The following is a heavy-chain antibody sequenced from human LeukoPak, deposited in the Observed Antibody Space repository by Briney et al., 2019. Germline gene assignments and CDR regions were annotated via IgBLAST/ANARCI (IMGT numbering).Heavy chain of an antibody. J-gene: IGHJ5*02. CDR3: ARLAGGELVLRFVP. V-gene: IGHV4-39*01. CDR1: GGSISSSSYY. CDR2: IYYSGST. Sequence: SETLSLTCTVSGGSISSSSYYWGWIRQRPGKGLEWIGSIYYSGSTYYNPSLKSRVTISVDTSKNQFSLKLSSVTAADTAVYYCARLAGGELVLRFVPWGQGALVTVSS. D-gene: IGHD3-10*01.